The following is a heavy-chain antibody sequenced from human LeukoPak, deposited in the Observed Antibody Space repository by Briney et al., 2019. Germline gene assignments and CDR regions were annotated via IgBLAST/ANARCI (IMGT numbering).Heavy chain of an antibody. CDR3: AKDLQGQVPDAFDI. Sequence: GGSLRLSCAASGFTFSNSGMHWVRQAPGKGLEWVSFLRYDGSSKFYTDSVQGRFTISRDNSKNTLYPQMNSLRAEDTAIYYCAKDLQGQVPDAFDIWGQGTLVTVSS. CDR1: GFTFSNSG. V-gene: IGHV3-30*02. CDR2: LRYDGSSK. J-gene: IGHJ3*02. D-gene: IGHD4-11*01.